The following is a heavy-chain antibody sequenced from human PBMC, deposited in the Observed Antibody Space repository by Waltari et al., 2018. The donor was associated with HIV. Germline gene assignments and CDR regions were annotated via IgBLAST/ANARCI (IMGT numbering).Heavy chain of an antibody. D-gene: IGHD1-26*01. CDR2: IKSETDGGAT. CDR3: STFEMGSARNF. V-gene: IGHV3-15*05. J-gene: IGHJ1*01. CDR1: GITLKNAW. Sequence: EVQLEESGGGLVKPGGSLRLSCVVSGITLKNAWLLWVSQAPGKGLQWLGHIKSETDGGATDYAAPVTGRFTISRDDLNKTLILKMNNLKIEDTAIYYCSTFEMGSARNFWGQGTLVTVSA.